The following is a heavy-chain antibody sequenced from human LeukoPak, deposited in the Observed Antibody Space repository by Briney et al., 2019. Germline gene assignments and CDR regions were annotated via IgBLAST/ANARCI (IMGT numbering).Heavy chain of an antibody. CDR1: GFTFGGSA. V-gene: IGHV3-74*01. Sequence: GGSLRLSCAASGFTFGGSAMHWVRQAPGKGLVWVSRINGVGSRSNYADSVKGRFTISRDNARNTLYLQMNSLRAEDTALYYCARTSPTSHFDFWGQGTLVTVSS. D-gene: IGHD3-16*01. CDR2: INGVGSRS. J-gene: IGHJ4*02. CDR3: ARTSPTSHFDF.